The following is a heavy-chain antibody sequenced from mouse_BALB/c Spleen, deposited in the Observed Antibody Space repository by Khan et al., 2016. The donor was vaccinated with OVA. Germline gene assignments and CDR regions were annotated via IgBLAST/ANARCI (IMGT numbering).Heavy chain of an antibody. CDR3: AREDGNYCAFAY. CDR2: ISTYSGNS. Sequence: QVQLQQSGPELVRPGVSVKISCKGSGYTFTDYAMHWVKQSHAKSLEWIGIISTYSGNSNYNQRFKGKATMTVGKSSSTAYMELARLTSEDSAIYYCAREDGNYCAFAYWGQGTLVTVSA. V-gene: IGHV1S137*01. J-gene: IGHJ3*01. D-gene: IGHD2-1*01. CDR1: GYTFTDYA.